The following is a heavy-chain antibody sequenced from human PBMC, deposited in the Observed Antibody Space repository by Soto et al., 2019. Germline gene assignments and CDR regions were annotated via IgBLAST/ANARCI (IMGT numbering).Heavy chain of an antibody. Sequence: SETLSLTCTVSGGSISSGDYYWSWIRQPPGKGLEWIGYIYYSGSTYYNPSLKSRVTISVDTSKNQFSLKLSSVTAADTAVYYCASEYYDFWSGYLDWGQGTMVTVSS. V-gene: IGHV4-30-4*01. CDR1: GGSISSGDYY. J-gene: IGHJ4*02. CDR2: IYYSGST. CDR3: ASEYYDFWSGYLD. D-gene: IGHD3-3*01.